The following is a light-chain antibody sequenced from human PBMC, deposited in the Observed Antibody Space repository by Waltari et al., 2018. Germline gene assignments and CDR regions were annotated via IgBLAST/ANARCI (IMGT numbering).Light chain of an antibody. CDR3: SSYISSSTLEL. J-gene: IGLJ2*01. V-gene: IGLV2-14*03. Sequence: QSALTQPASVSGSPGQSLTISCTGTSSDVGAYNYVSLYQQHPGKAPKLMLFDVSNRPSGVSNRFSGSKSGNTASLTISGLQAEDEADYYCSSYISSSTLELFGGGTSLTVL. CDR1: SSDVGAYNY. CDR2: DVS.